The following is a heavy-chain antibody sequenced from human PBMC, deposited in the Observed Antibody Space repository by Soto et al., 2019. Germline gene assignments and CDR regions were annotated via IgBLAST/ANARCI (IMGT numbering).Heavy chain of an antibody. J-gene: IGHJ4*02. CDR2: MNSDGSII. CDR3: VKGLALMADN. Sequence: GGSLRLSFLVSEFTFSSPGMHWVRQGPGKGLVWVSRMNSDGSIINYADSVKGRFTASRDNAKNMLYLQMNSLRAEDTALYYCVKGLALMADNWGQGTPVTVSS. CDR1: EFTFSSPG. V-gene: IGHV3-74*01. D-gene: IGHD2-15*01.